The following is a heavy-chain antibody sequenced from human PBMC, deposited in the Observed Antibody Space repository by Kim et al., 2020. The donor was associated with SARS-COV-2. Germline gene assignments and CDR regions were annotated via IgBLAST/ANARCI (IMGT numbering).Heavy chain of an antibody. CDR2: ISYDGSNK. CDR1: GFTFSSYA. D-gene: IGHD6-19*01. Sequence: GGSLRLSCAASGFTFSSYAMHWVRQAPGKGLEWVAVISYDGSNKYYADSVKGRFTISRDNSKNTLYLQMNSLRAEDTAVYYCARAVGHSSGWYFDYWGQGTLVTVSS. V-gene: IGHV3-30*04. CDR3: ARAVGHSSGWYFDY. J-gene: IGHJ4*02.